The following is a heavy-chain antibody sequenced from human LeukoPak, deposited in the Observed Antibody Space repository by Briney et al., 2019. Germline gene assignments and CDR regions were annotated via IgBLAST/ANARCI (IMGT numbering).Heavy chain of an antibody. D-gene: IGHD3-10*01. Sequence: HSGGSLRLSCAASGFTFSSYAMSWVRQAPGKGLEWVSSVSGSGGSTYYADSVKGRFTISRDNSKNTLYLQMNSLRVEDTAVYYCARDSPILRGVTGYWGQGTLVTVSS. CDR3: ARDSPILRGVTGY. CDR2: VSGSGGST. CDR1: GFTFSSYA. J-gene: IGHJ4*02. V-gene: IGHV3-23*01.